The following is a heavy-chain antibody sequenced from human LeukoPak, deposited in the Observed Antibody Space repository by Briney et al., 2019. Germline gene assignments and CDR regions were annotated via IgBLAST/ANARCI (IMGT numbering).Heavy chain of an antibody. CDR2: IKQDGSEK. CDR3: ARQTAFDF. V-gene: IGHV3-7*01. Sequence: PGGSLRLSCAASGFTFSSYVMSWVRQAPGKGLEWVANIKQDGSEKHYVDSVKGRFTISRGNAKNSLYLQMNSLRAEDTAVYYCARQTAFDFWGQGTMVTVSS. J-gene: IGHJ3*01. CDR1: GFTFSSYV.